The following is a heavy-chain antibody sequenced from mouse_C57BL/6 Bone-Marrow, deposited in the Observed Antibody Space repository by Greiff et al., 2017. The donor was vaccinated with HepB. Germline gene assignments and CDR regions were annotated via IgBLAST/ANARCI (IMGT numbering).Heavy chain of an antibody. CDR1: GYSITSGYY. Sequence: VQLQQSGPGLVKPSQSLSLTCSVTGYSITSGYYWNWIRQFPGNKLEWMGYISYDGSNNYNPSLKNRISITRDTSKNQFFLKLNSVTTEDTATYYCARESNYYGSPYYFDYWGQGTTLTVSS. CDR2: ISYDGSN. D-gene: IGHD1-1*01. V-gene: IGHV3-6*01. CDR3: ARESNYYGSPYYFDY. J-gene: IGHJ2*01.